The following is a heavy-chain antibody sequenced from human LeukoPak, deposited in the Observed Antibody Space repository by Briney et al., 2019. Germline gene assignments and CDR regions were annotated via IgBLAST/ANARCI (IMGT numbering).Heavy chain of an antibody. J-gene: IGHJ4*02. Sequence: SETLSLTCTVSGGSISSGSYYWSWIRQPAGKGLEWIGRIYTSGSTNYNPSLKSRVTISVDTSKNQFSLKLSSVTAADTAVCYCARTVVPAASFDYWGQGTLVTVSS. CDR3: ARTVVPAASFDY. D-gene: IGHD2-2*01. CDR1: GGSISSGSYY. V-gene: IGHV4-61*02. CDR2: IYTSGST.